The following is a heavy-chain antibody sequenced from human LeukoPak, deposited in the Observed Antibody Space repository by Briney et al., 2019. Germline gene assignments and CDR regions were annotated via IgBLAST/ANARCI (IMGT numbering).Heavy chain of an antibody. V-gene: IGHV3-9*03. CDR3: VKDSNWRGTYISSPFSSFDY. Sequence: GRSLRPSCAPSGFTFDDYGIGWVRHPPREGRGWVSSIILDSGSTSHAASVEGRFTISRDNATNSLYLQMNSLRAEDMALYYCVKDSNWRGTYISSPFSSFDYWGQGALVTVSS. D-gene: IGHD1-1*01. J-gene: IGHJ4*02. CDR2: IILDSGST. CDR1: GFTFDDYG.